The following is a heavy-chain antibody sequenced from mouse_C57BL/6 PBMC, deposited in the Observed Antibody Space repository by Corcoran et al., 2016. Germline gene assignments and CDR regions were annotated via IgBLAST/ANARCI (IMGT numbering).Heavy chain of an antibody. CDR1: GFNIKNTY. CDR2: IDPANGNT. J-gene: IGHJ4*01. Sequence: EVQLQQSVAELVRPGASVKLSCTASGFNIKNTYMHWVKQRPEQGLEWIGRIDPANGNTKYAPKFQGKATITADTSSNTAYLQLSSLTSEDTAIYYCARRGDYYYGSSYFYYAMDYWGQGTSVTVSS. CDR3: ARRGDYYYGSSYFYYAMDY. V-gene: IGHV14-3*01. D-gene: IGHD1-1*01.